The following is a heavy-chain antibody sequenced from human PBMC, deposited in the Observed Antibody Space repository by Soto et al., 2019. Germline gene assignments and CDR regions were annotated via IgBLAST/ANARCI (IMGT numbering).Heavy chain of an antibody. CDR3: ARPGINYYDRSGNLSDTAYFDY. Sequence: GESLKISCKGSGYSLTSYWIGWVRQMPGKGLAWMGINYPGDSDTRYSPSVQGQGTISADKSISTAYLQWSSLKASDTAMYYCARPGINYYDRSGNLSDTAYFDYWGQGTLVTVSS. CDR2: NYPGDSDT. D-gene: IGHD3-22*01. CDR1: GYSLTSYW. V-gene: IGHV5-51*01. J-gene: IGHJ4*02.